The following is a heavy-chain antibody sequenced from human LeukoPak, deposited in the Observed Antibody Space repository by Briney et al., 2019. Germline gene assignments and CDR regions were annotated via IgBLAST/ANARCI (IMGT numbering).Heavy chain of an antibody. CDR2: ISSSLSYI. CDR3: GRDTDFDY. J-gene: IGHJ4*02. V-gene: IGHV3-21*01. Sequence: PGGSLRLSCAASGFTFSSYSMNWVRQAPGKGLEWVSSISSSLSYIYYADSVKGRYTISRDNAKNSLYLQMNSLRAENTAVYYCGRDTDFDYWGQGTLVTVSS. CDR1: GFTFSSYS.